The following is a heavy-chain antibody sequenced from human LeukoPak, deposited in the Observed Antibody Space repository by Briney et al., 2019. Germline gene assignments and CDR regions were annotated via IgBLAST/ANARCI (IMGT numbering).Heavy chain of an antibody. Sequence: SETLSLTCTVSGGSISSYSWSWIRQSPGKGLEWIGYMSYSGNNNYNPSLESRVTISVDTSKNQFSLKLTSVTAADTAVYYCARNGGGWSFDYWGQGTLVTVSS. CDR1: GGSISSYS. J-gene: IGHJ4*02. V-gene: IGHV4-59*08. CDR2: MSYSGNN. CDR3: ARNGGGWSFDY. D-gene: IGHD6-19*01.